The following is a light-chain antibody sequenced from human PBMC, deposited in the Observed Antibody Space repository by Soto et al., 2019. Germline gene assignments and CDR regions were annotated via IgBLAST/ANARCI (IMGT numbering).Light chain of an antibody. Sequence: DLQMTQSPSSLSASVGDRVTITCQASQDIANYLNWYQQKPGKAPKLLIYDASNLEIGVPSRFSGSGSGTDFAFTISSLQPEDIGTYYCQEYDSLPPYTFGQGTKLEIK. V-gene: IGKV1-33*01. CDR1: QDIANY. J-gene: IGKJ2*01. CDR3: QEYDSLPPYT. CDR2: DAS.